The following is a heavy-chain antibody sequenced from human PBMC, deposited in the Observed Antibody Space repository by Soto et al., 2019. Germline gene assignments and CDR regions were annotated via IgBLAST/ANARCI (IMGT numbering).Heavy chain of an antibody. J-gene: IGHJ5*01. CDR3: ARAYGAGSFDF. Sequence: QVQLVQSGAGVKKPGASVKVSCTASGYTFRSYDIHWVRQATGQGLEWMGWVNPNTGNTGYAQRFQGRVTMTRDISKSTAYMELSRLTSEDTTIYYCARAYGAGSFDFWGPGTLVSVSS. CDR1: GYTFRSYD. V-gene: IGHV1-8*01. D-gene: IGHD3-10*01. CDR2: VNPNTGNT.